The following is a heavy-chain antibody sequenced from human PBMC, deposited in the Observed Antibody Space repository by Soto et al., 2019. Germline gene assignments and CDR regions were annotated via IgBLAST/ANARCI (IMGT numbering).Heavy chain of an antibody. V-gene: IGHV1-8*01. D-gene: IGHD1-1*01. CDR3: ARERTGTTSMDV. J-gene: IGHJ6*02. CDR1: GYTFTSYD. CDR2: MNPNSGNT. Sequence: QVQLVQSGAEVKKPGASVKVSCEASGYTFTSYDINWVRQATGQGLEWMGWMNPNSGNTGYAQKFQGRVTMTRNTSISTAYMELSRLRSEDTAVYYCARERTGTTSMDVWGQGTTVTVSS.